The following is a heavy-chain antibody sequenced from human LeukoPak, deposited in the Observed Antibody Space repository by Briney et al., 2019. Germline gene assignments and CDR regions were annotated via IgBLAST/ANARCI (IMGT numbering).Heavy chain of an antibody. J-gene: IGHJ5*02. Sequence: SETLSLTCTVSGGSISSSDYYWAWLRQPPGKGLEWIGTIYYSGTTYHNPSLKSCVTVSVHTSKNQFSLRLSSVTAADTAVYYCSTYTTSSGSFDPWGQGTLVTVSS. CDR2: IYYSGTT. V-gene: IGHV4-39*01. D-gene: IGHD2-2*02. CDR3: STYTTSSGSFDP. CDR1: GGSISSSDYY.